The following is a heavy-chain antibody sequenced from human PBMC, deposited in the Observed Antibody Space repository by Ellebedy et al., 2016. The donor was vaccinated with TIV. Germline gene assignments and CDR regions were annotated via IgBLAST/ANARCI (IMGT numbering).Heavy chain of an antibody. V-gene: IGHV4-39*01. CDR2: VYHSGST. Sequence: SETLSLTXSVSNGSLSSGGYYWAWFRHPPGKGLEWIGSVYHSGSTYYNSSLKSRVTISVDSSNNQFSLKLTSVTAADTAVYYCARLGRITLFARNPWFDPWGQGTLVTVSA. CDR3: ARLGRITLFARNPWFDP. CDR1: NGSLSSGGYY. J-gene: IGHJ5*02. D-gene: IGHD3-3*01.